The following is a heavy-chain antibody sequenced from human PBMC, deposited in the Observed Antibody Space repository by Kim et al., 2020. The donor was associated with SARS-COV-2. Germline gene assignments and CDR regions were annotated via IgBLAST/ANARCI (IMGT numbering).Heavy chain of an antibody. CDR3: AKDRGGYYYDSSGSNYFDY. D-gene: IGHD3-22*01. J-gene: IGHJ4*02. CDR1: GFTFSSYA. Sequence: GGSLRLSCAASGFTFSSYAMSWVRQAPGKGLEWVSAISGSGGSTYYADSVKGRFTISRDNSKNTLYLQMNSLRAEDTAVYYCAKDRGGYYYDSSGSNYFDYWGQGTLVTVSS. CDR2: ISGSGGST. V-gene: IGHV3-23*01.